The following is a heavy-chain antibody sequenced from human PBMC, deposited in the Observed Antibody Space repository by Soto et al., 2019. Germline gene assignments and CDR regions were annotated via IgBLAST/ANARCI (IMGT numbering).Heavy chain of an antibody. D-gene: IGHD1-26*01. CDR3: ARDFVVGGPTINYYYGMDV. CDR2: ISTDGRDE. J-gene: IGHJ6*02. Sequence: TGGSLRLSRAAPWFTFSSYGIHWVRPGPGQGLDWVAAISTDGRDEYYADSVKGRFTISRDNSKNTLYLQMNSLGAEDTAVYYCARDFVVGGPTINYYYGMDVWGQGTTVTVSS. V-gene: IGHV3-30*03. CDR1: WFTFSSYG.